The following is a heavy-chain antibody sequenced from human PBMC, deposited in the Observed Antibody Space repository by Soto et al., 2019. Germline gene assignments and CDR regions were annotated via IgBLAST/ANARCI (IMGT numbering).Heavy chain of an antibody. J-gene: IGHJ4*02. CDR2: IKSKTDGGTT. Sequence: PGGSLILSCAACGFTFSNAWMTWVRQAPGKGLEWVGRIKSKTDGGTTDYAAPVKGRFTISRDDSKNTLYLQMNSLKTEDTAVYYGTTDPVTMIVVVPSSGWGQGTLVTV. V-gene: IGHV3-15*07. D-gene: IGHD3-22*01. CDR3: TTDPVTMIVVVPSSG. CDR1: GFTFSNAW.